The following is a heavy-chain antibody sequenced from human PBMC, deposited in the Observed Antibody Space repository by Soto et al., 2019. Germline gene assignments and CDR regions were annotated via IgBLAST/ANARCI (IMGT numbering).Heavy chain of an antibody. CDR2: IKSKTDGGTT. D-gene: IGHD3-16*01. Sequence: GGSLRLSCAASGFTFSNAWMSWVRQAPGKGLEWIGRIKSKTDGGTTDYAAPAKGRCTISRDDSKNTLYLQMNSLKTEDTAVYYCTTGWGAQSDYYYYYMDVWGKGTTVTVSS. V-gene: IGHV3-15*01. CDR1: GFTFSNAW. CDR3: TTGWGAQSDYYYYYMDV. J-gene: IGHJ6*03.